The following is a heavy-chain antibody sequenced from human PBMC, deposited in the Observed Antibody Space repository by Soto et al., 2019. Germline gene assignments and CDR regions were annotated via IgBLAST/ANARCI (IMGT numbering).Heavy chain of an antibody. J-gene: IGHJ6*02. CDR1: GFTFSSYA. D-gene: IGHD3-16*01. CDR2: ISGSGGST. V-gene: IGHV3-23*01. Sequence: HPGGSLRLSCAASGFTFSSYAMSWVRQAPGKGLEWVSAISGSGGSTYYADSVKGRFTISRDNSKNTLYLQMNSLRAEDTAVFYCARLGGTVYYYYYYGMDVWGQGTTVTVSS. CDR3: ARLGGTVYYYYYYGMDV.